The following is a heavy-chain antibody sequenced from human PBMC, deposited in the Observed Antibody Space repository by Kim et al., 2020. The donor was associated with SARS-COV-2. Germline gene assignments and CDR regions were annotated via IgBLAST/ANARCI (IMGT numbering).Heavy chain of an antibody. D-gene: IGHD1-26*01. CDR2: IYPGDSET. CDR1: GYTFTTYW. Sequence: GESLRISCKSSGYTFTTYWIGWVRQMPGKGLEWLGIIYPGDSETRYSPSFQGQVTISVDKAFTTAYLQWSSLKASDTAIYYCARRRLGASDYWGQCTLF. CDR3: ARRRLGASDY. V-gene: IGHV5-51*01. J-gene: IGHJ4*02.